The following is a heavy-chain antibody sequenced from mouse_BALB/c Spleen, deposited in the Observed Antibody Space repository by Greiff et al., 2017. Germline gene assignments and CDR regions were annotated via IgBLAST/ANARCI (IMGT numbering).Heavy chain of an antibody. CDR3: TREGSDAWFAY. J-gene: IGHJ3*01. CDR1: GFTFSSYT. D-gene: IGHD2-13*01. V-gene: IGHV5-6-4*01. Sequence: EVKLVESGGGLVKPGGSLKLSCAASGFTFSSYTMSWVRQTPEKRLEWVATISSGGSYTYYPDSVKGRFTISRDNAKNTLYLQMSSLKSEDTAMYYCTREGSDAWFAYWGQGTLVTVSA. CDR2: ISSGGSYT.